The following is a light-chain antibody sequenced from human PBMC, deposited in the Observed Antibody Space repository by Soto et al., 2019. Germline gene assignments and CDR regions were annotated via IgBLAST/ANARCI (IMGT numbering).Light chain of an antibody. V-gene: IGKV3-15*01. CDR3: QQYYEWPRGT. CDR2: SAS. CDR1: QNVISN. J-gene: IGKJ1*01. Sequence: EIMMTQSPGTLSVSPGERATLSCRASQNVISNLAWYQQRPGQAPRLLIYSASTRATGIPARFSGSGSGTEFTLTISSLQSGDAAVYYCQQYYEWPRGTFGQGTKVDIK.